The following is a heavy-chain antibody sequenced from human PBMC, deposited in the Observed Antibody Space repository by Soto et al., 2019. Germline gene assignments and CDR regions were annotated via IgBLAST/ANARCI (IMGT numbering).Heavy chain of an antibody. CDR2: IYYSGST. J-gene: IGHJ4*02. Sequence: QVQLQESGPGLVKPSETLSLTCTVSGGSISSYYWSWIRQPPGKGLEWIGYIYYSGSTNYNPSLKSRVPISVATSKNQFSLKLSSVTAADTAVYYCARAYGDYVLDDWGQGNLVTVAS. CDR3: ARAYGDYVLDD. V-gene: IGHV4-59*01. D-gene: IGHD4-17*01. CDR1: GGSISSYY.